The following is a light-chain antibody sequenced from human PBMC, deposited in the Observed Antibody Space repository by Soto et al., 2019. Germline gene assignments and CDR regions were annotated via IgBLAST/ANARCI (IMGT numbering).Light chain of an antibody. J-gene: IGLJ3*02. Sequence: QSALTQPASVSGSPGQWITISCTGTSSDVGGYNYVSWYQQHPGKAPKLMIYEVSNRPSGVSNRFSGSKSGNTASLTISGLQAEDEADYYGSSYTSSSTLVFRGGTKVTVL. CDR3: SSYTSSSTLV. CDR2: EVS. V-gene: IGLV2-14*01. CDR1: SSDVGGYNY.